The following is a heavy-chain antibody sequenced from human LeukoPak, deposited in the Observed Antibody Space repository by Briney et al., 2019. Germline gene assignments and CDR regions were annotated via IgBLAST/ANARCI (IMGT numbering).Heavy chain of an antibody. Sequence: GGSLRLSCSASGFTFSSYAMSWVRQAPGKGLEWVSAISGSGGSTYYADSVKGRFTISRDNSKNTLYLQMNSLRAEDTAVYYCASLPYGDYVYYYYGMDVWGQGTTVTVSS. CDR1: GFTFSSYA. D-gene: IGHD4-17*01. CDR2: ISGSGGST. V-gene: IGHV3-23*01. CDR3: ASLPYGDYVYYYYGMDV. J-gene: IGHJ6*02.